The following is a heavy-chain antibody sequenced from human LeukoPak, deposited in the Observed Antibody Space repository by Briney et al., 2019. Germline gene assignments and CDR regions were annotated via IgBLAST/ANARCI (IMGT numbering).Heavy chain of an antibody. CDR3: AALLGETYFFDF. D-gene: IGHD1-26*01. J-gene: IGHJ4*02. V-gene: IGHV1-24*01. Sequence: GASVKVSCKVSVTYSLNELSMHWVRQAPGKGLEWMGGFDPEDGETIYAQSFKGRVTVTEDTSTDTVYMDLSSLRSEDTAVYYCAALLGETYFFDFWGQGTLVTVSS. CDR1: VTYSLNELS. CDR2: FDPEDGET.